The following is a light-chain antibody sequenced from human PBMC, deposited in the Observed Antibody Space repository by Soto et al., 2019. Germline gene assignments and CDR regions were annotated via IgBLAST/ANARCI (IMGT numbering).Light chain of an antibody. J-gene: IGLJ1*01. V-gene: IGLV2-8*01. CDR2: EVS. CDR1: SSDIGGYKY. CDR3: SSSAGSNIPYV. Sequence: QSALTQPPSASGSPGQSVIISCTGTSSDIGGYKYVSWYQQRPGRAPKLIISEVSKRPSGVPDRFSGSKSGNTASLTVSGLQAEDEADYYCSSSAGSNIPYVFVTGTKLTVL.